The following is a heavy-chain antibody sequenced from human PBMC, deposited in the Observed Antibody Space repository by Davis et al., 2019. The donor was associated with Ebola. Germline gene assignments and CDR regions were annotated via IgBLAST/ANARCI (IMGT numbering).Heavy chain of an antibody. CDR2: IIPSVGTA. V-gene: IGHV1-69*13. J-gene: IGHJ6*04. CDR3: ARGVAVAGLVYYYYGMDV. D-gene: IGHD6-19*01. Sequence: SVKVSCKASGYTFTSYGISWVRQAPGQGLEWMGGIIPSVGTADFGQKFQGRVTISADGYTNTAYMQLNSLTSDDTAVYYCARGVAVAGLVYYYYGMDVWGKGTTVTVSS. CDR1: GYTFTSYG.